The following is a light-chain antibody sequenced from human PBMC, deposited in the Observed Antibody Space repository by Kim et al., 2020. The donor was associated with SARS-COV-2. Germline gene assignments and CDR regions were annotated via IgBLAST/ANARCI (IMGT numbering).Light chain of an antibody. CDR3: QTSDTNVRV. CDR1: SGHSSNA. V-gene: IGLV4-69*01. Sequence: QLVLTQSPSASASLGASVKLTCTLSSGHSSNAIAWHQQQPERGPGYLMKLNSDGSHTKGDGNPDRFSGSSSGAERYLTISSPQSEDEADYYCQTSDTNVRVFGGGTQLTVL. J-gene: IGLJ3*02. CDR2: LNSDGSH.